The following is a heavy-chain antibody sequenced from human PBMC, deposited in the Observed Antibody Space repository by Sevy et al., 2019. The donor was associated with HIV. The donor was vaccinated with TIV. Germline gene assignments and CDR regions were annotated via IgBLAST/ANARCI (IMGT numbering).Heavy chain of an antibody. Sequence: GGSLRLSCAASGFTFSSYSMNWVRQAPGKGLEWVSSISSGSSYIYYEDSVKGRFTISRDNAKNSLYLQMNSLRAEDTAVYCWARDPVGTGGFDIWGQGTMVTVSS. V-gene: IGHV3-21*01. CDR3: ARDPVGTGGFDI. D-gene: IGHD3-10*01. J-gene: IGHJ3*02. CDR1: GFTFSSYS. CDR2: ISSGSSYI.